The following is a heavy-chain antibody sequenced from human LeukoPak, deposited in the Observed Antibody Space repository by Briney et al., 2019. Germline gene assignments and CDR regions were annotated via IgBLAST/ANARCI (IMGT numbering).Heavy chain of an antibody. V-gene: IGHV4-34*01. Sequence: PSETLSLTCAVYGGSFSGYYWSWIRQPPGKGLEWIGEINHSGSTNYNPSLKSRVTISVDTSKNQFSLKVSSVTAADTAVYYCARGDDYGSVYYYGMDVWGQGTTVTVSS. CDR1: GGSFSGYY. J-gene: IGHJ6*02. CDR3: ARGDDYGSVYYYGMDV. CDR2: INHSGST. D-gene: IGHD3-10*01.